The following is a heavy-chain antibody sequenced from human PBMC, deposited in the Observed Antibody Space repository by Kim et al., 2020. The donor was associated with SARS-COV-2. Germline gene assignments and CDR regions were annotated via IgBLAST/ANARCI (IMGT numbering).Heavy chain of an antibody. CDR3: AKGGTDITIFGVVILEDYFDY. V-gene: IGHV3-23*01. D-gene: IGHD3-3*01. Sequence: GGSLRLSCAASGFTFSSYAMSWVRQAPGKGLEWVSAISGSGGSTYYADSVKGRFTISRDNSKNTLYLQMNSLRAEDTAVYYCAKGGTDITIFGVVILEDYFDYWRQDTLHTVFS. CDR2: ISGSGGST. CDR1: GFTFSSYA. J-gene: IGHJ4*02.